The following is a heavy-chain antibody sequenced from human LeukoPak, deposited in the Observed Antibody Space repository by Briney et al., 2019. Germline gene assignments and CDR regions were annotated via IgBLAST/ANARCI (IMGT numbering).Heavy chain of an antibody. CDR2: ISGSGGST. CDR1: GFTFSSYA. V-gene: IGHV3-23*01. D-gene: IGHD6-13*01. CDR3: AKSTVAAAGIPIDDAFDI. Sequence: PGGSLRLSCAASGFTFSSYAMSWVRQAPGKGLEWVSAISGSGGSTYYADSVKGRFTISRDNSKNTLYLQMNSLRAEDTAVYYCAKSTVAAAGIPIDDAFDIWGQGTMVTVSS. J-gene: IGHJ3*02.